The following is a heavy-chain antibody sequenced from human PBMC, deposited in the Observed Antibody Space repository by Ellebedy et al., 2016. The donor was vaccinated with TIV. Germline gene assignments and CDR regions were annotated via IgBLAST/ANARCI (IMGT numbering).Heavy chain of an antibody. Sequence: SVKVSCXASGGTFSSYAISWVRQAPGQGLEWMGGIIPIFGTANYAQKFQGRVTITADESTSTAYMELSSLRSEDTAVYYCARGEEMATITDAFDIWGQGTMVTVSS. V-gene: IGHV1-69*13. CDR1: GGTFSSYA. D-gene: IGHD5-24*01. J-gene: IGHJ3*02. CDR3: ARGEEMATITDAFDI. CDR2: IIPIFGTA.